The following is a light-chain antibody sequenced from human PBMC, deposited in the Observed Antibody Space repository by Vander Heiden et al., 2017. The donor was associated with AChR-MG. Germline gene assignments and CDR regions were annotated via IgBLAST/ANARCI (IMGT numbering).Light chain of an antibody. Sequence: QSAPTQSASVSGSPGQSITISCTGATSNIDDYRYVSWYQQYPGKGPQLIIYDGARRPAGVSDRCSGSKSGNTAALTISGIQAEDEANYYCTSYTSGKSPSVVFGRGTKLTVL. J-gene: IGLJ2*01. CDR3: TSYTSGKSPSVV. CDR2: DGA. CDR1: TSNIDDYRY. V-gene: IGLV2-14*03.